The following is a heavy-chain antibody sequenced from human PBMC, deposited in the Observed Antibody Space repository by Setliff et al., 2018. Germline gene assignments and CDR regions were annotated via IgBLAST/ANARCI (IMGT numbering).Heavy chain of an antibody. CDR1: GGSISSYY. Sequence: KPSETLSFTCTVSGGSISSYYWSWIRQPPGKGLEWIGHISPSGSTTYNPSVKSRVTISLDTSKNHFSLKLDSVTAADTALYYCARSPSSGAYWNPRPFYSDYWARGTLVTVSS. J-gene: IGHJ4*02. D-gene: IGHD1-26*01. V-gene: IGHV4-4*08. CDR3: ARSPSSGAYWNPRPFYSDY. CDR2: ISPSGST.